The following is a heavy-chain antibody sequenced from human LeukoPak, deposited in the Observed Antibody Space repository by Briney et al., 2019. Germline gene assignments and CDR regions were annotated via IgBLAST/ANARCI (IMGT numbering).Heavy chain of an antibody. CDR2: ISGRGSST. CDR1: GFTFSSYA. Sequence: PGGSLRLSCAASGFTFSSYAMSWVRQAPGKGLEWVSPISGRGSSTYYADSVKGRFTISRDNSKNTLYLQMNSLRAEDTAVYYCAKGVAVASPYYFDYWGQGTLVTVSS. J-gene: IGHJ4*02. CDR3: AKGVAVASPYYFDY. D-gene: IGHD6-19*01. V-gene: IGHV3-23*01.